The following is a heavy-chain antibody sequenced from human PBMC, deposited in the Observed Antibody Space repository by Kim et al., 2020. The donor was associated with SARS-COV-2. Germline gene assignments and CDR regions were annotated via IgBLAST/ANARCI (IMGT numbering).Heavy chain of an antibody. CDR1: GYTFTGPQ. J-gene: IGHJ6*02. CDR3: ARGGGMDV. Sequence: ASVKVSCKASGYTFTGPQMYWVRQAPGQGLEWMGWINPNTGDTKYAQKFQGRATMTRDTSISTAYMELSRLRSDDTAVYYCARGGGMDVWGQGTTVLVYS. D-gene: IGHD3-16*01. V-gene: IGHV1-2*02. CDR2: INPNTGDT.